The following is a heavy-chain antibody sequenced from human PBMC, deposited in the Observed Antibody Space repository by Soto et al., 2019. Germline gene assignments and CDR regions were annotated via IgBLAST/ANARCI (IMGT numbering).Heavy chain of an antibody. D-gene: IGHD3-16*02. Sequence: GESLKISCAASGFTFSNAWMNWVRQAPGKGLEWVGRIKSKTDGGTTDYAAPVKGRFTISRDDSKNTLYLQMNSLKTEDTAVYYCTTDMWDYVWGSYRPRPNWGQGTLVTVSS. J-gene: IGHJ4*02. CDR2: IKSKTDGGTT. CDR3: TTDMWDYVWGSYRPRPN. CDR1: GFTFSNAW. V-gene: IGHV3-15*07.